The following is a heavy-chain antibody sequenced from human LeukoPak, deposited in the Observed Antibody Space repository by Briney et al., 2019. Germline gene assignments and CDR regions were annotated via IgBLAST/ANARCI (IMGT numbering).Heavy chain of an antibody. V-gene: IGHV3-33*01. CDR2: IWYDGSNK. CDR1: GFTFSSYG. Sequence: GRSLRLSCAASGFTFSSYGMPWVRQAPGKGLEWVAVIWYDGSNKYYADSVKGRFTISRDNSKNTLYLQMNSLRAEDTAVYYCARAYSSGWRYYYYYYGMDVWGQGTTVTVSS. J-gene: IGHJ6*02. D-gene: IGHD6-19*01. CDR3: ARAYSSGWRYYYYYYGMDV.